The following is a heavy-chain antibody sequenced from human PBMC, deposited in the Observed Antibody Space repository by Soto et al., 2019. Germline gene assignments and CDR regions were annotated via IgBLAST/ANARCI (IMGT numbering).Heavy chain of an antibody. CDR3: ASSLRRYCSGGSCSPFDD. Sequence: QVQLVESGGGAVQPGTSLRLSCAASGFAFSSYVMHWVRQAQGKGLEWVAAISYDGSSKYYADSVKGRFTISRDSSKNTLYVQMNRLTAEDSAVYYCASSLRRYCSGGSCSPFDDWGQGTLVTVSS. V-gene: IGHV3-30-3*01. CDR2: ISYDGSSK. CDR1: GFAFSSYV. J-gene: IGHJ4*02. D-gene: IGHD2-15*01.